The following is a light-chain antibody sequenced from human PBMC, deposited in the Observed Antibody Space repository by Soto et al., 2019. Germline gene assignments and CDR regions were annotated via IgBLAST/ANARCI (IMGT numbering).Light chain of an antibody. CDR1: QGISNY. CDR2: AAS. V-gene: IGKV1-27*01. Sequence: DIQMTQSPSSLSASVGDRVTITCRASQGISNYLAWYQQKPGKDPKLLIYAASTLQSRVPSRFSGSGSGKDFTLTNISLLPDEVSAYYCQDYNSGPRTFGRGTKVEIK. CDR3: QDYNSGPRT. J-gene: IGKJ1*01.